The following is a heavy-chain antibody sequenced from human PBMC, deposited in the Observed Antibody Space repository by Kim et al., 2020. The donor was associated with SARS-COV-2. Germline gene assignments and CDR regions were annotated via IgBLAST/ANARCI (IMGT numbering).Heavy chain of an antibody. CDR3: ERGGLGMATILNYFDY. Sequence: GGSLRLSCAASGFTFSSYAMHWVRQAPGKGLEWVAVISYDGSKKYYVDSVKGRFTISRDNSKITLFLQMNSLRAEDTAVYFCERGGLGMATILNYFDYWGQGTLVTVSS. J-gene: IGHJ4*02. D-gene: IGHD5-12*01. CDR1: GFTFSSYA. CDR2: ISYDGSKK. V-gene: IGHV3-30*04.